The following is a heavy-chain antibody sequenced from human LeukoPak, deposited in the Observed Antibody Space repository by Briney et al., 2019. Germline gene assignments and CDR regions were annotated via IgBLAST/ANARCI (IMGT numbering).Heavy chain of an antibody. V-gene: IGHV3-23*01. CDR1: GFTFSSYS. CDR3: AKDRYSSSRYAFDI. CDR2: ISGSGNST. Sequence: GGSLRLSCAASGFTFSSYSMNWVRQAPGKGLEWVSGISGSGNSTYYADSVKGRFTISRDNSKNTLYLQINSLRAEDTAVYYCAKDRYSSSRYAFDIWGQGTMVTVSS. D-gene: IGHD6-6*01. J-gene: IGHJ3*02.